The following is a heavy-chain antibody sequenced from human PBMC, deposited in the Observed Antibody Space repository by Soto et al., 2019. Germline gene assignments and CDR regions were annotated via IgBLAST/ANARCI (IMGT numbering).Heavy chain of an antibody. CDR3: ALTEGASWYFDL. V-gene: IGHV2-5*02. CDR2: IFWDDDK. J-gene: IGHJ2*01. CDR1: EVSVDTRGVG. Sequence: QITLKESGPTLVKPTQTLTLTCSLSEVSVDTRGVGIGWIRQPPGKALEWLALIFWDDDKRYRPSLKSRHTLARDTSKSQVVLTMTDLGPVDTATYYCALTEGASWYFDLWGRGTLVTVSS.